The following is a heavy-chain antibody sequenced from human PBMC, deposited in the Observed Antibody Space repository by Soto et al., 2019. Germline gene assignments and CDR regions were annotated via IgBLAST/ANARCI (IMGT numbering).Heavy chain of an antibody. CDR2: ISSSGSNI. CDR3: VREIGYSYGPFDY. D-gene: IGHD5-18*01. CDR1: GFTFSSYW. Sequence: GGSLRLSCAASGFTFSSYWMSWVRQAPGKGLEWVSYISSSGSNIYYADSVKGRFTISRDNAKNSLYLQMNSLRAEDTAVYYCVREIGYSYGPFDYWGQGTLVTVSS. J-gene: IGHJ4*02. V-gene: IGHV3-48*04.